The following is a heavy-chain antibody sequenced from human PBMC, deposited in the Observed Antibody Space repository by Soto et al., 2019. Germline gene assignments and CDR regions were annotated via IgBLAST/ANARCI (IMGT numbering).Heavy chain of an antibody. D-gene: IGHD3-10*01. CDR3: AKDAISMVRGVNNWFDP. Sequence: PGGSLRLSCAASGFTFSSYAMTWVRQAPGKGLEWVSGISGGGGVSTYYADSVKGRFTISRDNSMNTLYLQMNRLRAEDTAVCYCAKDAISMVRGVNNWFDPWGQGTLVTVSS. J-gene: IGHJ5*02. CDR1: GFTFSSYA. CDR2: ISGGGGVST. V-gene: IGHV3-23*01.